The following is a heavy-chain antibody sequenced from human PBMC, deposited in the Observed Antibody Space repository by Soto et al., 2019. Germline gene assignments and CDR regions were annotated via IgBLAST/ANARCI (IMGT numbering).Heavy chain of an antibody. D-gene: IGHD6-6*01. CDR1: GFTFDDYA. CDR2: ISWNSGSI. J-gene: IGHJ3*02. V-gene: IGHV3-9*01. Sequence: GGSLRLSCAASGFTFDDYAMHWVRQAPGKGLEWVSGISWNSGSIGYADSVKGRFTISRDNAKNSLYLQMNSLRAEDTALYYCAKDLTAARPWGAFEIWGQGTTVTVSS. CDR3: AKDLTAARPWGAFEI.